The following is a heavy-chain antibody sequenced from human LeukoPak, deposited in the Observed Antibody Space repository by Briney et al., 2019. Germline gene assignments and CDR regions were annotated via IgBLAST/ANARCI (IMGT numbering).Heavy chain of an antibody. D-gene: IGHD3-16*01. CDR3: ARFNYDSKYYDY. J-gene: IGHJ4*02. V-gene: IGHV3-74*01. CDR2: INSDGSST. Sequence: GGSLRLSCVASSFTFSDYWMHWVRQAPGKGLVWVSRINSDGSSTNYADSVKGRFTISRDNAKNTLYLQMNSLRAEDTAVYYCARFNYDSKYYDYGAREPWSPSPQ. CDR1: SFTFSDYW.